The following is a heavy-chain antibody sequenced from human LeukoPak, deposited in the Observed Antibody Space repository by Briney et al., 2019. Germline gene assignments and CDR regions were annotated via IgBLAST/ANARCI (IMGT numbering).Heavy chain of an antibody. Sequence: VASVKVSCKASGGTFSSYAISWVRQAPGQGLEWMGGIIPIFGTANYAQKFQGRVTITADESTSTAYMELSSLRSEDTAVYYCARALIGYSYGPNYMDVWGKGTTVTISS. V-gene: IGHV1-69*01. CDR1: GGTFSSYA. CDR3: ARALIGYSYGPNYMDV. CDR2: IIPIFGTA. J-gene: IGHJ6*03. D-gene: IGHD5-18*01.